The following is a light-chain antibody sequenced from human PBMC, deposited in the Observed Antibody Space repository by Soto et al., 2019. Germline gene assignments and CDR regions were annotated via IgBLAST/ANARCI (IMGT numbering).Light chain of an antibody. CDR3: QQSASTGF. V-gene: IGKV1-39*01. CDR2: AAS. CDR1: QSISTY. J-gene: IGKJ3*01. Sequence: DIQMTQSPSSLSASVGDSVTITCRASQSISTYLNWYQQKPGKAPKLLIFAASNLHNGVPPRFSGSGSGTDFTLPINSLQPEDFATYFCQQSASTGFFGPGTKVDVK.